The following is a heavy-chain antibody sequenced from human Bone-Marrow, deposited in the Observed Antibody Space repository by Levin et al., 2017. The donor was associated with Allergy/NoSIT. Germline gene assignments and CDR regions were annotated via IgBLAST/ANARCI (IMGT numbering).Heavy chain of an antibody. CDR2: ISSRGTTM. CDR3: ARDMNNAQYNDGMDV. Sequence: GGSLRLSCAASGFTLSDYYMSWIRQAPGKGLEWVSYISSRGTTMYLADSVKGRFTIPRDNAKNSLSLQMNSLRADDTAVYYCARDMNNAQYNDGMDVWGQGTTVTVSS. CDR1: GFTLSDYY. D-gene: IGHD1/OR15-1a*01. J-gene: IGHJ6*02. V-gene: IGHV3-11*01.